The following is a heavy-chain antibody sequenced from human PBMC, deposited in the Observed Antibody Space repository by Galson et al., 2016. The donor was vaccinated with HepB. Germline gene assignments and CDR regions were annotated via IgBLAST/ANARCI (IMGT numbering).Heavy chain of an antibody. V-gene: IGHV3-30*18. J-gene: IGHJ4*02. CDR1: GFFFSTYG. CDR2: TSYDGSNQ. CDR3: AKGQYHFGPGVRGDEIDS. Sequence: SLRLSCAASGFFFSTYGMHWVRQAPGKGLEWVAATSYDGSNQYYADSVKGRFTISRDNSNNTLYLQMNSLRPDDTAVYYCAKGQYHFGPGVRGDEIDSWGQGTLITVS. D-gene: IGHD3-10*02.